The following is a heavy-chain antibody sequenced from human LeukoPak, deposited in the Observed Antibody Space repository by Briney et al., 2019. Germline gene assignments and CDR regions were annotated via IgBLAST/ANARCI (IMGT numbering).Heavy chain of an antibody. CDR1: GITFGSYD. V-gene: IGHV3-23*01. Sequence: GGSLRLSCEASGITFGSYDMSWVRQAPGKGLEWISAISDRGKTDYADSVKGRFTISRDNSKNTLYLQLSSLRAEDTAMYYCAKLPTIFGVADSFDIWGQGTFVTVSS. CDR2: ISDRGKT. D-gene: IGHD3-3*01. CDR3: AKLPTIFGVADSFDI. J-gene: IGHJ3*02.